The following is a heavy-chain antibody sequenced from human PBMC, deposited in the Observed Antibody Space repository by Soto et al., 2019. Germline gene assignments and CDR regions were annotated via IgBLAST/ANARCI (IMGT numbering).Heavy chain of an antibody. CDR2: IITYNGDT. Sequence: QVPLVQSGAEVKKPGASVKVSCKASGYTFTNFGISWVRQAPGQGLEWMGWIITYNGDTNYAQNFQGRVTMTTDTSTSTAYMELRSLRSDDTAVYYCARDRSSSHYWGQGTLVTVSS. V-gene: IGHV1-18*01. CDR1: GYTFTNFG. J-gene: IGHJ4*02. CDR3: ARDRSSSHY. D-gene: IGHD6-13*01.